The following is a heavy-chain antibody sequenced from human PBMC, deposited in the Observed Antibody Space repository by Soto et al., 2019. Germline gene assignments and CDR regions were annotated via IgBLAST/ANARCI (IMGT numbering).Heavy chain of an antibody. CDR2: VYHNGWMN. Sequence: PSETLSLTCAVSGGSISSSYLWSWVRQSPGMGLEWIGEVYHNGWMNNYNPSLKSRVTISIDRSKNQFFLKLNSVTAADTAVYYCTRGQLSTGFDRWGQGTQVTVSS. V-gene: IGHV4-4*02. J-gene: IGHJ4*02. CDR1: GGSISSSYL. D-gene: IGHD6-19*01. CDR3: TRGQLSTGFDR.